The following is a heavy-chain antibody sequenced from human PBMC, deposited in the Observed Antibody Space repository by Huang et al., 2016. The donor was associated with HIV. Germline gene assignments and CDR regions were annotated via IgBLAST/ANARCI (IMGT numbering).Heavy chain of an antibody. CDR1: GYNFTTYA. Sequence: QVQLVQSGSELKKPGASVKLSCWASGYNFTTYALNWVRQAPGQGLEWMGWINTKTGTPTYAQGFTGRFVFSLDTSVSTSYLQITGLKAEDTAVYYCARRRIQDYWGQGTLVTVSS. J-gene: IGHJ4*02. CDR3: ARRRIQDY. V-gene: IGHV7-4-1*02. D-gene: IGHD5-18*01. CDR2: INTKTGTP.